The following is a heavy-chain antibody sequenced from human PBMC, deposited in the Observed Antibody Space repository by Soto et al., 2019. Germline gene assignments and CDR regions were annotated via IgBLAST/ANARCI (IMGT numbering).Heavy chain of an antibody. Sequence: GGSLRLSCAASGFTFTNYAMSWVRQAPGKGLEWVSSIRGSGGTTYYADSVKGRVTISRDNSKNTLYLQMNSLSAEDTAVYYCAKNLLGNCYTSLDYWGQGTLVTVSS. CDR3: AKNLLGNCYTSLDY. J-gene: IGHJ4*02. CDR2: IRGSGGTT. D-gene: IGHD2-21*02. CDR1: GFTFTNYA. V-gene: IGHV3-23*01.